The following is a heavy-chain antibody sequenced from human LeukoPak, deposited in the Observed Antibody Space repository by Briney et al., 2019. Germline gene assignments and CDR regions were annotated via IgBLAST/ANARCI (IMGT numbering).Heavy chain of an antibody. Sequence: GSXRLSCXASGFTFSSYWMHWVRHAPGKGLVWVSRINSDGSSTSYADSVKGRFTISRDNSKITVYLQMNSLKAEDTAVYYCAKELYNYGDYGAEGLDVGGQGTTVTVS. CDR3: AKELYNYGDYGAEGLDV. CDR1: GFTFSSYW. CDR2: INSDGSST. V-gene: IGHV3-74*01. J-gene: IGHJ6*02. D-gene: IGHD4-17*01.